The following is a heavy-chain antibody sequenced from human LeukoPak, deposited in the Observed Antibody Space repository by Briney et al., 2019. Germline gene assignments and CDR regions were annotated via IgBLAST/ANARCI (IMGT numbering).Heavy chain of an antibody. J-gene: IGHJ6*03. CDR1: GFTFSSYE. CDR3: ARLAGGYYYYMDV. V-gene: IGHV3-48*03. CDR2: ISSSGSTI. D-gene: IGHD2-21*01. Sequence: GGSLRLSCAASGFTFSSYEMNWVRQAPGKGLEWVSYISSSGSTIYYADSVKGRLTISRDNAKNSLYLQMNSLRAEDTAVYYCARLAGGYYYYMDVWGKGTTVTVPS.